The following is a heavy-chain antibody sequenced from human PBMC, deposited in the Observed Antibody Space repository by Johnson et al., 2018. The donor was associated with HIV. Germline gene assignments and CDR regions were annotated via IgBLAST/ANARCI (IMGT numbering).Heavy chain of an antibody. V-gene: IGHV3-13*01. CDR2: VGLRGDT. J-gene: IGHJ3*02. D-gene: IGHD6-19*01. CDR3: ARFRQWLVFPAFDI. Sequence: VQLMESGGGLVQPGGSLRLSCAASGFTFSSYDMNWVRQDSEKGLEWVSGVGLRGDTHYSDSVKGRFTISRDNAKNSLYLQMNSLRAEDTALYYCARFRQWLVFPAFDIWGQGTMVTVSS. CDR1: GFTFSSYD.